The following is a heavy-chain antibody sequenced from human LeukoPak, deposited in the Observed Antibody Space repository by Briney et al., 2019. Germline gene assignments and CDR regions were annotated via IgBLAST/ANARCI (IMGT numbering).Heavy chain of an antibody. CDR2: IYPGDSDS. CDR3: ARLHFGSGRGFDY. Sequence: GESLKISCRGSEYSFTSYWIGWVRQMPGKGLEWMGIIYPGDSDSRYSPSFQGQVTISADKSISTAYLQWSSLKASDTAMYYCARLHFGSGRGFDYRGQGTLVTVSS. J-gene: IGHJ4*02. V-gene: IGHV5-51*01. CDR1: EYSFTSYW. D-gene: IGHD3-10*01.